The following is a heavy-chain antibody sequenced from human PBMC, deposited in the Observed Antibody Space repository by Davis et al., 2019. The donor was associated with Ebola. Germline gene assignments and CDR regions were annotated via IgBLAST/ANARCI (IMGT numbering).Heavy chain of an antibody. D-gene: IGHD3-3*01. CDR2: ISGGGGST. V-gene: IGHV3-23*01. CDR1: GFTFSSYA. CDR3: AKDKNYDFWSGYPHDAFDI. Sequence: PGGSLRLSCAASGFTFSSYAMSWVRQAPGKRLEWVSAISGGGGSTYYADSVKGRFTISRDNSKNTLYLQMNSLRAEDTAIYYCAKDKNYDFWSGYPHDAFDIWGQGTMVTVSS. J-gene: IGHJ3*02.